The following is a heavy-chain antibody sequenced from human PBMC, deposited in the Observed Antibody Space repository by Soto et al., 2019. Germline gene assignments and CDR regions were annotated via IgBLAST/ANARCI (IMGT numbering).Heavy chain of an antibody. CDR3: AREVSTPLYSSGFGYYYYGMDV. CDR1: EFTISSYS. D-gene: IGHD6-19*01. J-gene: IGHJ6*02. Sequence: GGSMRHSSAASEFTISSYSMNWIRQDPGKGLEWVSSISSSSYIYYADSVKGRFTISRDNAKNSLYLQMNSLRAEDTAVYYCAREVSTPLYSSGFGYYYYGMDVRGQGTTVTVSS. V-gene: IGHV3-21*01. CDR2: ISSSSYI.